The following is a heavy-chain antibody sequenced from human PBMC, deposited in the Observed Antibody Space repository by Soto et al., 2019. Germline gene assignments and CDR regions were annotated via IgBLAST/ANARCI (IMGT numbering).Heavy chain of an antibody. CDR3: ASSPPAMVAPNL. Sequence: XETLSLTCTVSGCSVSSYSWTWVRQPPGKGLEWIGYVYYSGSTHYNPSLKSRVTISLDTSKNQFSLKLTSVTAADTAMYFCASSPPAMVAPNLWGQGTLVTVSS. J-gene: IGHJ5*02. V-gene: IGHV4-59*02. CDR1: GCSVSSYS. D-gene: IGHD5-18*01. CDR2: VYYSGST.